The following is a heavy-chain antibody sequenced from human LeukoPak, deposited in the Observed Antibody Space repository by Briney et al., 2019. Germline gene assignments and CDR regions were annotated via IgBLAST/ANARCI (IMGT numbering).Heavy chain of an antibody. V-gene: IGHV4-59*08. CDR1: GGSLSTYY. CDR3: ARTSGIVGAITHDAFDI. D-gene: IGHD1-26*01. Sequence: SETLSLTCTVSGGSLSTYYWTWIRQPPGKGLEWIGYIYYSGSTNYNPSLKSRVTISVDTSKKQFSLKLSSVTAADTAVYYCARTSGIVGAITHDAFDIWGQGTMVTVSS. J-gene: IGHJ3*02. CDR2: IYYSGST.